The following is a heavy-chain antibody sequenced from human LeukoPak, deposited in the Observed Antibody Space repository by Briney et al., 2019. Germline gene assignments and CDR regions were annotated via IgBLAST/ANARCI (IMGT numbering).Heavy chain of an antibody. V-gene: IGHV3-23*01. CDR2: ISGSGGST. CDR1: GFTFSSYA. J-gene: IGHJ4*02. Sequence: GSLRLSCAASGFTFSSYAMSWVRQAPGKGLEWVSAISGSGGSTYYADSVKGRFTISRDNSKNTLYLQMNSLRAEDTAVYYCAKVPGIAVAGTNWGQGTLVTVSS. CDR3: AKVPGIAVAGTN. D-gene: IGHD6-19*01.